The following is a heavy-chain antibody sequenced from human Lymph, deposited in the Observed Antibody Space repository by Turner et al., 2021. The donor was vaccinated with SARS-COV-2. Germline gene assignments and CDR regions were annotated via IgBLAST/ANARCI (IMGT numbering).Heavy chain of an antibody. V-gene: IGHV3-33*01. J-gene: IGHJ4*02. D-gene: IGHD1-26*01. CDR3: AREGVVGATSGLDY. CDR1: GFTFSSHG. Sequence: QVQLVESGGGVVQPGRSLRLSCAASGFTFSSHGMHWVRQAPGKGLEWVGVIWYDGSNKYHADSVKGRFTISRDNSKNTLYLQMNSLRAEDTAVYYCAREGVVGATSGLDYWGQGTLVTVSS. CDR2: IWYDGSNK.